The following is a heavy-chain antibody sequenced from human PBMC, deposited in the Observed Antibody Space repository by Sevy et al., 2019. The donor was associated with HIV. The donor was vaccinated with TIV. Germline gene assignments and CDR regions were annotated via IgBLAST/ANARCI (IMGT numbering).Heavy chain of an antibody. J-gene: IGHJ3*02. Sequence: GGSLRLSCAASGFSFSIYWMSWVRQAPGKGLEWVATMKQDGSEEDYVDSVKGRFTISRDNAKNTLYLQMNSLRAEDTAVYYCARATPESVVVPAAIRFGAFDIWGQGTMVTVSS. CDR2: MKQDGSEE. CDR1: GFSFSIYW. CDR3: ARATPESVVVPAAIRFGAFDI. D-gene: IGHD2-2*02. V-gene: IGHV3-7*01.